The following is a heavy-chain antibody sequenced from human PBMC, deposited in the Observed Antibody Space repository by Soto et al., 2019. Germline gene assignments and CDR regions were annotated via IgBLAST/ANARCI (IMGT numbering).Heavy chain of an antibody. D-gene: IGHD2-2*01. V-gene: IGHV1-18*01. CDR3: ARDLKLYCSSTSCDAFDI. J-gene: IGHJ3*02. CDR1: GYTFTSYG. Sequence: QVQLVQSGAEVKKPGASVKVSCKASGYTFTSYGISWVRQAPGQGLEWMGWISAYNGNTNYAKKLQGRVTMTTDTSPSTVYMELRSLRSDDTAVYYCARDLKLYCSSTSCDAFDIWGQGTMVTVSS. CDR2: ISAYNGNT.